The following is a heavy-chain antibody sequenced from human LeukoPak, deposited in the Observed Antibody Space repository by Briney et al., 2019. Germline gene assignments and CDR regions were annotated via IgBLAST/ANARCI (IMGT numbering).Heavy chain of an antibody. CDR3: ARDYITMVRGVGVQGAFDI. CDR1: GYTFTSYG. V-gene: IGHV1-18*01. D-gene: IGHD3-10*01. CDR2: ISAYNGNT. Sequence: ASVKVSCKASGYTFTSYGISWVRQAPGQGLEWMGWISAYNGNTNYAQKLQGRVTMTTDTSTSTAYMELRSLRSDDTAVYCCARDYITMVRGVGVQGAFDIWGQGTMVTVSS. J-gene: IGHJ3*02.